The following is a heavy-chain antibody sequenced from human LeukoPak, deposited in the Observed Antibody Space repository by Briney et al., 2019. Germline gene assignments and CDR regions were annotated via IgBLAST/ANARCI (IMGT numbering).Heavy chain of an antibody. J-gene: IGHJ4*02. CDR2: IRYDGSNK. CDR3: AKGVVPAAMVTYHFDY. D-gene: IGHD2-2*01. CDR1: GFTFSSYG. Sequence: GGSLRLSCAASGFTFSSYGMHWVRQAPGKGLEWVAFIRYDGSNKYYADSVKGRFTISRDNSKNTLYLQMSSLRAEDTAVYYCAKGVVPAAMVTYHFDYWGQGTLVTVSS. V-gene: IGHV3-30*02.